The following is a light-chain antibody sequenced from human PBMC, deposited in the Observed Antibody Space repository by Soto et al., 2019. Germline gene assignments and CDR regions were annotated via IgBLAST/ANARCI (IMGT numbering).Light chain of an antibody. CDR1: QSLLHSNGYNY. Sequence: DIVMTQSPLSLPVTPGEPASISCRSSQSLLHSNGYNYLDWYLQKPGQSPQLLIYLGSNRASGVPDRFSGSGSGTDFTLKISRVEAEDVGVYYCMQALQMVFGQGTKLEIK. V-gene: IGKV2-28*01. CDR2: LGS. CDR3: MQALQMV. J-gene: IGKJ2*01.